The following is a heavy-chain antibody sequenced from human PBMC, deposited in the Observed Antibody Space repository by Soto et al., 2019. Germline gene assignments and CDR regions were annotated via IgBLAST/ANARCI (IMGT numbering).Heavy chain of an antibody. J-gene: IGHJ2*01. CDR1: GGSFSGYY. D-gene: IGHD3-10*01. CDR3: ARGPRGPYWYFDL. V-gene: IGHV4-34*01. CDR2: INHSGST. Sequence: QVQLQQWGAGLLKPSETLSLTCAVYGGSFSGYYWSWIRQPPGKGLEWIGEINHSGSTNYNPSLTGRVTISVDTSNNQFSLKLSSVTAADTAVYYCARGPRGPYWYFDLWGRGTLVTVSS.